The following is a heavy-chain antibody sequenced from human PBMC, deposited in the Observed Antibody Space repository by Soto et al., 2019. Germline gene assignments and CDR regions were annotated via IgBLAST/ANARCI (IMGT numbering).Heavy chain of an antibody. CDR1: GGTFSNYA. Sequence: SVKVSCKASGGTFSNYAINWVRQAPVQGLEWVGWFIPIFDAANYAQNFRGRVTTTADESKSTAYMELSGLRSEDTAMYYCARKAESYGFDIWGRGTLVTVSS. D-gene: IGHD3-10*01. V-gene: IGHV1-69*13. J-gene: IGHJ3*02. CDR2: FIPIFDAA. CDR3: ARKAESYGFDI.